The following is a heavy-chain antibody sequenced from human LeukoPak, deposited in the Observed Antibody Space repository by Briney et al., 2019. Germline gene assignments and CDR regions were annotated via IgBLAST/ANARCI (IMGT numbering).Heavy chain of an antibody. Sequence: GGSLRLSCAASRFTFSNAWMSWVRQAPGKGLEWVGRIKSKTDGGTTDYAAPVKGRFTISRDDSKNTLYLQMNSLKTEDTAVYYCTTGPYSSSPYYFDYWGQGTLVTVSS. CDR2: IKSKTDGGTT. V-gene: IGHV3-15*01. J-gene: IGHJ4*02. D-gene: IGHD6-13*01. CDR3: TTGPYSSSPYYFDY. CDR1: RFTFSNAW.